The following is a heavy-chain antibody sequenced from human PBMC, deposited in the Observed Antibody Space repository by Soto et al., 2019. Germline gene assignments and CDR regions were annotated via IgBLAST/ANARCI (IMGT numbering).Heavy chain of an antibody. CDR2: ISYDGSNK. V-gene: IGHV3-30*18. CDR1: GFTFSSYG. Sequence: VGSLRLSCAASGFTFSSYGMHWVRQAPGNGLEWVAVISYDGSNKYYADSVKGRFTISRDNSKNTLYLQMNSLRAEDTAVYYCAKQFKYYYDSSGYYAYWGQGTLVTVSS. D-gene: IGHD3-22*01. J-gene: IGHJ4*02. CDR3: AKQFKYYYDSSGYYAY.